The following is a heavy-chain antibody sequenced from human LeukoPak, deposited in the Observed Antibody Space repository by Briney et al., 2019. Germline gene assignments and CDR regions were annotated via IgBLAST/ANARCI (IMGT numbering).Heavy chain of an antibody. CDR2: IRYDGSNK. CDR3: ATDIVVVVAATDY. D-gene: IGHD2-15*01. Sequence: GGSLRLSCAESGFTFSSYGMHWVRQAPGKGLEWVALIRYDGSNKYYADSVKGRFTISRDNAKNTLYLQMNSLRAEDTAVYYCATDIVVVVAATDYWGQGTLVTVSS. CDR1: GFTFSSYG. J-gene: IGHJ4*02. V-gene: IGHV3-30*02.